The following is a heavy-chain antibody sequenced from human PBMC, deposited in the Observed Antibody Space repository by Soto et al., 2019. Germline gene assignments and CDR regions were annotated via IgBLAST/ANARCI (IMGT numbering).Heavy chain of an antibody. Sequence: ASVKVSCKASGYTFTGYHMHWVRQAPGQGLEWMGWINPNSGGTNYAQKFQGRVTMTRDTSISTAYMELSRLRSDDTAVYYCARGSSSWYVVYYYYGMDVWGQGTTVTVS. J-gene: IGHJ6*02. D-gene: IGHD6-13*01. CDR1: GYTFTGYH. CDR3: ARGSSSWYVVYYYYGMDV. CDR2: INPNSGGT. V-gene: IGHV1-2*02.